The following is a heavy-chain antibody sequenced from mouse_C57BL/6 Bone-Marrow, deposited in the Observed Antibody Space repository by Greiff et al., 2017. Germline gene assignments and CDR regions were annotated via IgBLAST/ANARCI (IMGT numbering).Heavy chain of an antibody. J-gene: IGHJ4*01. CDR2: INPNNGGT. CDR3: ARHSSGYLYAMDY. CDR1: GYTFTDYN. D-gene: IGHD3-2*02. V-gene: IGHV1-18*01. Sequence: VQLQQSGPELVKPGASVKISCKASGYTFTDYNMDWVKQSHGKSLEWIGDINPNNGGTIYNQKFKGKATLTVDTSSSTAYMELRSLTSEDTAVYYCARHSSGYLYAMDYWGQGTSVTVSS.